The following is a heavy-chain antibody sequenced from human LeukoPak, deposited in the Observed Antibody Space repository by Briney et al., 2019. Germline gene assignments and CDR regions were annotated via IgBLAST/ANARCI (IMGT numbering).Heavy chain of an antibody. CDR2: IYYSGST. D-gene: IGHD3-22*01. J-gene: IGHJ4*02. CDR1: GGSTSSYY. V-gene: IGHV4-59*01. Sequence: SETLSLTCTVSGGSTSSYYWSWIRQPPGKGLEWIGYIYYSGSTNYNPSLKSRLTISVDTSKNQFSLNLTSVTAADTAVYYCARVRYYDDNSPAEDYWGQGTLVTVSS. CDR3: ARVRYYDDNSPAEDY.